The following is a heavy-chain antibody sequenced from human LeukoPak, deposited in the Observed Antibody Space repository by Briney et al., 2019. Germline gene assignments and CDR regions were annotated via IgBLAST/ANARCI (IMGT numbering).Heavy chain of an antibody. V-gene: IGHV3-21*01. J-gene: IGHJ4*02. Sequence: KPGGSLRLSCAASGFTFSSYSMNWVRQAPGKGLEWVSSISSSSSYIYYADSVKGRFTISRDNAKNSLYLQMNSLRAEDTAVYYCARAYIGSSTPPLGFDYWGQGTLVTVSS. CDR3: ARAYIGSSTPPLGFDY. D-gene: IGHD6-13*01. CDR2: ISSSSSYI. CDR1: GFTFSSYS.